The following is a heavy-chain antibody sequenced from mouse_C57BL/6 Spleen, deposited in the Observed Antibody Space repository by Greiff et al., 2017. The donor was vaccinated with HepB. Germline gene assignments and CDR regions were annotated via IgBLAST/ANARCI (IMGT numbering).Heavy chain of an antibody. CDR1: GFTFSSYA. J-gene: IGHJ3*01. CDR3: ARDYYGSY. D-gene: IGHD1-1*01. Sequence: EVHLVESGGGLVKPGGSLKLSCAASGFTFSSYAMSWVRQTPEKRLEWVATISDGGSYTYYPDNVKGRFTISRDNAKNNLYLQMSHLKSEDTAMYYCARDYYGSYWGQGTLVTVSA. CDR2: ISDGGSYT. V-gene: IGHV5-4*01.